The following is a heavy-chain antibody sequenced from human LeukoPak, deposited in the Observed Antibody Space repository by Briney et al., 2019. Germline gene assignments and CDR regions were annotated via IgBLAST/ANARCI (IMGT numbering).Heavy chain of an antibody. J-gene: IGHJ3*02. D-gene: IGHD3-16*01. CDR1: GGSITSNY. CDR2: IYYSGIT. V-gene: IGHV4-59*01. CDR3: ARVGGVPLGAFDI. Sequence: SETLSLTCSVSGGSITSNYWSWIRQPPGKGLEWIGYIYYSGITNYNPSLKSRVTISVDTSKNQFSLKLSSVTAADTAVYYCARVGGVPLGAFDIWGQGTMVTVSS.